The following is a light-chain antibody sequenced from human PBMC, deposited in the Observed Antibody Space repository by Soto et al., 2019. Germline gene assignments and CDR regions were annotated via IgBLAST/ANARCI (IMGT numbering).Light chain of an antibody. CDR2: GNN. J-gene: IGLJ2*01. CDR3: QTADTSLSVV. Sequence: QSVLTQAPSVSGTPGQRVTITCSGSSSNIGRNSVNWYQHLPGTAPKLLTHGNNHRPSGVPDRISGSQSGTSASLAITGLQAEDEADYYCQTADTSLSVVFGGGTKVTVL. V-gene: IGLV1-44*01. CDR1: SSNIGRNS.